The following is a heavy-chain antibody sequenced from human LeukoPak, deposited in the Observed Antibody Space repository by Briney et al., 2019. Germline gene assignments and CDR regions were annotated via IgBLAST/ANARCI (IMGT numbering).Heavy chain of an antibody. D-gene: IGHD2-2*02. Sequence: PGGSLRLSCAASGFTFSSYSMNWVRQAPGKGLEWVSSISSSSSYIYYADSVKGRFTISRANSKNTLYLQMNSLRAEDTAVYYYAKDCSITSCYKWFDPWGQGTLVTVSS. CDR1: GFTFSSYS. V-gene: IGHV3-21*04. CDR3: AKDCSITSCYKWFDP. CDR2: ISSSSSYI. J-gene: IGHJ5*02.